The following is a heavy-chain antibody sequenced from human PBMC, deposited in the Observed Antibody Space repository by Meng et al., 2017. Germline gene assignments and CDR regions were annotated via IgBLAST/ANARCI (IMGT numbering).Heavy chain of an antibody. J-gene: IGHJ5*02. D-gene: IGHD6-6*01. CDR1: GGSFSGYY. Sequence: QVHLPQARAGLWKPSETPSLTCAVYGGSFSGYYWSWIRQPPGKGLEWIGEINHSGSTNYNPSLKSRVTISVDTSKNQFSLKLSSVTAADTAVYYCARRRGGSSDWFDPWGQGTLVTVSS. CDR2: INHSGST. CDR3: ARRRGGSSDWFDP. V-gene: IGHV4-34*01.